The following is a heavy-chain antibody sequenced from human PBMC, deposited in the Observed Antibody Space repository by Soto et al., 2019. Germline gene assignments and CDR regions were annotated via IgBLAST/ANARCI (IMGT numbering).Heavy chain of an antibody. Sequence: GGSLRLSCAASGFTFSSYGIHWVRQAPGKGLEWVAFISDDGNNKYYADSVKGRFTISRDNFRNTLYLQMNSLRGEDTAVYYCAKRRNVLRFLEWSSGMEVWGQGTTVTVSS. V-gene: IGHV3-30*18. J-gene: IGHJ6*02. CDR2: ISDDGNNK. CDR3: AKRRNVLRFLEWSSGMEV. D-gene: IGHD3-3*01. CDR1: GFTFSSYG.